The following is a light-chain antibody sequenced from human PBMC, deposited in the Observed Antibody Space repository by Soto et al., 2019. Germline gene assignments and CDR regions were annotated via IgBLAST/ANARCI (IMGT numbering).Light chain of an antibody. CDR3: AAWDDSLDGQL. CDR1: SSNIGGNT. V-gene: IGLV1-44*01. J-gene: IGLJ1*01. CDR2: SNN. Sequence: QSVLTQPHSASGTPGQRVTISCSGSSSNIGGNTVNWYQQLPGTAPKLLIYSNNQRPSGVPDRFSGSKSGASASLAISGLLSEDEADYYCAAWDDSLDGQLFGTGTKVTVL.